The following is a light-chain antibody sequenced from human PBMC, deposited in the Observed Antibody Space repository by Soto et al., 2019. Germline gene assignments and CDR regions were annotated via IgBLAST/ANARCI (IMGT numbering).Light chain of an antibody. CDR3: QQRTNWPPLT. CDR1: QSVGSY. Sequence: EIVLTQSPATLSLSPGERATLSCRASQSVGSYLAWYQQKPGQAPRLLIYDASNRATGIPARFGGSGSGTDFTLTISSLEPEDFAVYYCQQRTNWPPLTFGGGTKVEVK. CDR2: DAS. J-gene: IGKJ4*01. V-gene: IGKV3-11*01.